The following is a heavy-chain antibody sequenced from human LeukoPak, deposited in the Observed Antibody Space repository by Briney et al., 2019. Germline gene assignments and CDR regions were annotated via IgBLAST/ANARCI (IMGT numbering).Heavy chain of an antibody. CDR2: INPNSGGT. CDR1: GYTFTGYY. V-gene: IGHV1-2*02. Sequence: ASVKVSCKASGYTFTGYYMHWVRQAPGQGLEWMGWINPNSGGTNYAQKFQGRVTMTRDTSISTAYMELSRLRSDDTAVYYCARDHRAVAGNNWFDPWGQGTLVTVSS. CDR3: ARDHRAVAGNNWFDP. J-gene: IGHJ5*02. D-gene: IGHD6-19*01.